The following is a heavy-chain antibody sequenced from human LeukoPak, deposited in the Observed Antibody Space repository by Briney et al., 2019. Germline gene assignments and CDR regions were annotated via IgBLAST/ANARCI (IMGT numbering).Heavy chain of an antibody. CDR3: AKEPREGYYFDYYYGMDV. D-gene: IGHD2/OR15-2a*01. CDR1: GFTFSSYA. CDR2: ISGSGGST. Sequence: GGSLRLSCAASGFTFSSYAMSWVRQAPGKGLEWVSAISGSGGSTYYADSVRGRFTISRDNSKNTLYLQMNSLRAEDTAVHYCAKEPREGYYFDYYYGMDVWGQGTTVTVSS. V-gene: IGHV3-23*01. J-gene: IGHJ6*02.